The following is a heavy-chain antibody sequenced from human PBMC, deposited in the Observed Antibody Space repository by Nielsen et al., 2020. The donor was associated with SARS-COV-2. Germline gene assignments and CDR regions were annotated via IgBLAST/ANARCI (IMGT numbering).Heavy chain of an antibody. J-gene: IGHJ6*03. D-gene: IGHD3-10*01. V-gene: IGHV4-39*01. CDR1: GVSISSTDYY. Sequence: SETLSLTCTVSGVSISSTDYYWGWIRQPPGKELEWIGSIYYTGNTYYNPSLESRITMSVDTSKNQFSLRLTAVTAADTAVYYCARLRSGNYNYYYYFMDVWGIGTTVTVSS. CDR3: ARLRSGNYNYYYYFMDV. CDR2: IYYTGNT.